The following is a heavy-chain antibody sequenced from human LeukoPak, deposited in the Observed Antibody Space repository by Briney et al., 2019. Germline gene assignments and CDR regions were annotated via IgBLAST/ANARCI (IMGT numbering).Heavy chain of an antibody. J-gene: IGHJ6*03. CDR1: GYTFTSYY. D-gene: IGHD3-3*02. Sequence: AASVKVSCKASGYTFTSYYMHWVRQAPGQGLEWMGWINPNSGGTNYAQKFQGRVTMTRDTSISTAYMELSRLRSDDTAVYYCARVLASYYYYYMDVWGKGTTVTVSS. CDR2: INPNSGGT. CDR3: ARVLASYYYYYMDV. V-gene: IGHV1-2*02.